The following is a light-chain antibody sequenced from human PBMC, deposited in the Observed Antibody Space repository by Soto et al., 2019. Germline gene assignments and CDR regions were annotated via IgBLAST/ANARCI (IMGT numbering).Light chain of an antibody. CDR3: LVSYSGARV. V-gene: IGLV7-46*01. J-gene: IGLJ2*01. Sequence: QAVVTQEPSLTVSPGGTVTLTCDFSTGAVTSGHYPYWFQQKPGQAPRTLIYDTNNKHSWTPARFSGSLLGGKAALTLSGAQPEDEADYYCLVSYSGARVFGGGTKLTVL. CDR1: TGAVTSGHY. CDR2: DTN.